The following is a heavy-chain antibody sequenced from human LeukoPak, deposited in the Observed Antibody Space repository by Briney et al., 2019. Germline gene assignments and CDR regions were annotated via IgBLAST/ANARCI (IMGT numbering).Heavy chain of an antibody. Sequence: ASVKVSCKVSGYTLTELSMHWERQAPGKGLEWMGGFDPEDGETIYAQKFQGRVTMTEDTSTDTAYMELSSLRSDDTAVYYCARDSSPRWGHYFDYWGQGTLVTVSS. CDR2: FDPEDGET. CDR3: ARDSSPRWGHYFDY. V-gene: IGHV1-24*01. D-gene: IGHD3-16*01. J-gene: IGHJ4*02. CDR1: GYTLTELS.